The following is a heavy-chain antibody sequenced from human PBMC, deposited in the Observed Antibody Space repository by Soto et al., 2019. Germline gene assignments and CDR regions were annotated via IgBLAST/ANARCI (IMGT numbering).Heavy chain of an antibody. D-gene: IGHD1-26*01. CDR2: IYSGGST. V-gene: IGHV3-66*01. CDR1: GFTVSSNY. CDR3: ARVPRGLVDSDRPDHYYYYYMDV. Sequence: GGSLRLSCAASGFTVSSNYMSWVRQAPGKGLEWVSVIYSGGSTYYADSVKGRFTISRDNSKNTLYLQMNSLRAEDTAVYYCARVPRGLVDSDRPDHYYYYYMDVWGKGTTVTVSS. J-gene: IGHJ6*03.